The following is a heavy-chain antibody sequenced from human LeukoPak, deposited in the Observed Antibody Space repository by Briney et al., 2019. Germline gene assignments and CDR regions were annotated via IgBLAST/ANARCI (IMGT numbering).Heavy chain of an antibody. CDR2: FDPEDGET. CDR3: ARGYDILTGSPYNWFDP. D-gene: IGHD3-9*01. J-gene: IGHJ5*02. V-gene: IGHV1-24*01. CDR1: GYTLTELS. Sequence: ASVKVSCKVSGYTLTELSMHWVRQAPGKGLEWMGGFDPEDGETIYAQKFQGRVTMTRDTSTSTVYMELSSLRSEDTAVYYCARGYDILTGSPYNWFDPWGQGTLVTVSS.